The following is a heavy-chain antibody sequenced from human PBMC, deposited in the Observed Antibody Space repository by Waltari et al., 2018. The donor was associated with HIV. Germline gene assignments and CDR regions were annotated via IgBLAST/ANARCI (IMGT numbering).Heavy chain of an antibody. CDR1: GFSFGDFA. Sequence: EVQLVEFGGGLVQPGRSLRLSCKGFGFSFGDFAIGWFRRAPGKGLEWVGLIRSRIDGGATEYAASAKGRFTISRDDLKSVAYLQMNSLKTEDTAVYYCTRSSKLDYWGQGTLVTVSS. CDR2: IRSRIDGGAT. V-gene: IGHV3-49*03. CDR3: TRSSKLDY. J-gene: IGHJ4*02. D-gene: IGHD4-4*01.